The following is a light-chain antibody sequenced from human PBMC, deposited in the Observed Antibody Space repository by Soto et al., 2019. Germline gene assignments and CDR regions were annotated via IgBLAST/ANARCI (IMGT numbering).Light chain of an antibody. V-gene: IGKV3-11*01. Sequence: EIVMTQSPATLSVSPGEGATLSCRASQSVSSKLAWYQQKPGQAPRLLIYGASQRATGIPARFRGSGSGTDFTISISSLEPEDFAVYYCQQRTDRPPWTFGQGTKVDI. CDR2: GAS. J-gene: IGKJ1*01. CDR1: QSVSSK. CDR3: QQRTDRPPWT.